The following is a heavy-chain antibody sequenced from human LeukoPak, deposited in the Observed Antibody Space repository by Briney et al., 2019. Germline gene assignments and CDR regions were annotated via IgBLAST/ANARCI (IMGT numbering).Heavy chain of an antibody. D-gene: IGHD3-10*01. Sequence: ASVRVSCKASGYTFTDYYMHWVRQAPGQGLEWMGWINPNSGGTNYAQKFQGRVTMTRDTSISTAYMELSRLRSDDTAVYYCARAPGAVREFDPWGQGTLVTVSS. CDR1: GYTFTDYY. J-gene: IGHJ5*02. V-gene: IGHV1-2*02. CDR3: ARAPGAVREFDP. CDR2: INPNSGGT.